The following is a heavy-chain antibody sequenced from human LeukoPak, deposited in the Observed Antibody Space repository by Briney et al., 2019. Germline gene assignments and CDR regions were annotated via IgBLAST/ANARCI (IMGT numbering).Heavy chain of an antibody. CDR2: ISDDGGEK. CDR1: GFSFTKSW. J-gene: IGHJ4*02. Sequence: PGGSLRLSCAASGFSFTKSWMSWVRQAPGRGLECVAIISDDGGEKYYMDSVKGRFTISRDNVKNSLSLEMNSLRAEDTAVYHCARDGSGTYRTAFDYWGQGTPVSVS. V-gene: IGHV3-7*01. CDR3: ARDGSGTYRTAFDY. D-gene: IGHD1-26*01.